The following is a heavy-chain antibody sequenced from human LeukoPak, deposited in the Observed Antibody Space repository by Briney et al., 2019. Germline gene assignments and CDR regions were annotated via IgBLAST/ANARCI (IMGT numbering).Heavy chain of an antibody. Sequence: GGSLRLSCAASGFTVSTNYMSWVRQAPGKGLEWVSGIYSGGNTNYADSVKGRFTISRDKSNNTLYLQMNSLRAEDTAVYYCARDTKYYGSGSLQFWGQGTLLTVAS. CDR2: IYSGGNT. CDR3: ARDTKYYGSGSLQF. D-gene: IGHD3-10*01. J-gene: IGHJ4*02. V-gene: IGHV3-53*01. CDR1: GFTVSTNY.